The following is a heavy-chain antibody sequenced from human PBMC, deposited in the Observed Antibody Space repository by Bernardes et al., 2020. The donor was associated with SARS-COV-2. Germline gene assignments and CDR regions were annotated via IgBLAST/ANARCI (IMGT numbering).Heavy chain of an antibody. CDR3: TTGAEIYYDSSGFSYYFDF. V-gene: IGHV3-15*07. Sequence: GSLSLSRAVSGFTLSHAWMNWVRPAPGKGLEWVGHIKMKTDGGTTDYAAPVKGRFTISGDDSKNTMYLQMNSLKTEDTAVYYCTTGAEIYYDSSGFSYYFDFWGQGTLVTVSS. D-gene: IGHD3-22*01. J-gene: IGHJ4*02. CDR2: IKMKTDGGTT. CDR1: GFTLSHAW.